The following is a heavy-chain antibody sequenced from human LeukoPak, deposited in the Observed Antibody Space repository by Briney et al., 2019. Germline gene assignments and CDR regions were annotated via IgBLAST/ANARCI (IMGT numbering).Heavy chain of an antibody. CDR3: AREGTRGYSGYAFDY. J-gene: IGHJ4*02. D-gene: IGHD5-12*01. Sequence: SVKVSCKASGGTFSSYAISWVRQAPGQGLEWMGGIIPIFGTANYAQKFQGRVTITADESTSTAYMELSSLRSEDTAVYYCAREGTRGYSGYAFDYWSQGTLVTVSS. CDR1: GGTFSSYA. CDR2: IIPIFGTA. V-gene: IGHV1-69*13.